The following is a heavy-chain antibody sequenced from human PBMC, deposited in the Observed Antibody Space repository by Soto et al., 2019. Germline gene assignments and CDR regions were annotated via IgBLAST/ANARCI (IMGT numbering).Heavy chain of an antibody. J-gene: IGHJ4*02. CDR2: INPNNGGT. D-gene: IGHD3-10*01. CDR1: GYFFTSYY. V-gene: IGHV1-2*02. Sequence: ASVKVSCKTSGYFFTSYYIHWVRQAPGQGLEWMGWINPNNGGTNSAQKFQGRVTMTSDTSINTAYMEITSLRSDDTALYYCAREVTYGGGSFSLGLWGQGTMVTVYS. CDR3: AREVTYGGGSFSLGL.